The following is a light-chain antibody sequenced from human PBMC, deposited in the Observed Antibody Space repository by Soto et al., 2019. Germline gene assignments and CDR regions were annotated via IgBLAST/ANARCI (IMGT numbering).Light chain of an antibody. CDR1: PSVSSSN. CDR2: GAS. J-gene: IGKJ4*01. CDR3: QVYSRPYSGLN. Sequence: DIVLTTSPGTLSLAPVYRATIYCMASPSVSSSNLAWYQQKRGQSPRLLIYGASSRATGIPDRFSGSGSGPDFTLTISRLEPEDFAVYYCQVYSRPYSGLNCGGGTKGDIK. V-gene: IGKV3-20*01.